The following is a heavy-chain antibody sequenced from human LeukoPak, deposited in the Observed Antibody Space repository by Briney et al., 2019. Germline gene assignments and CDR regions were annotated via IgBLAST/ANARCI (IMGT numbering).Heavy chain of an antibody. CDR1: GFTFSSYG. J-gene: IGHJ5*02. CDR3: AKDRGYSKYNWFDP. CDR2: IRYDGSNK. D-gene: IGHD6-13*01. V-gene: IGHV3-30*02. Sequence: GGSLRLSCAASGFTFSSYGMHWVRQAPGKGLGWVAFIRYDGSNKYYVDSVKGRVTISRDNSKNTLYLQMNSLRAEDTAVYYCAKDRGYSKYNWFDPWGQGTLVTVSS.